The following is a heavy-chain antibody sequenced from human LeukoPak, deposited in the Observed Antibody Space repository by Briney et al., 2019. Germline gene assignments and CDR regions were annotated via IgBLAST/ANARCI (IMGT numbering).Heavy chain of an antibody. CDR3: AISPLTWFDP. CDR2: IYYSGST. Sequence: GSLRLSCAASGFTFSSYSMNWVRQPPGKGLEWIGSIYYSGSTYYNPSLKSRVTISVDTSKNQFSLKLSSVTAADTAVYYCAISPLTWFDPWGQGTLVTVSS. CDR1: GFTFSSYSMN. V-gene: IGHV4-59*05. J-gene: IGHJ5*02.